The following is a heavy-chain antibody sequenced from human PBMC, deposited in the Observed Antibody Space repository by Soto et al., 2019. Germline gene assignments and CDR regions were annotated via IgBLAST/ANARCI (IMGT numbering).Heavy chain of an antibody. V-gene: IGHV3-30*18. CDR1: GFTFSDYA. J-gene: IGHJ4*02. CDR2: VSHDGRNK. Sequence: VQLVESGGGVVQPGRSLRLSCAASGFTFSDYAMHWVRQAPGKGLEWVAVVSHDGRNKHYADSVKGRFTISRDSSKNTVSLEMTSLRAEDTAVYYGAKGGRQWLVTSDFNYWGQGARVTVSS. CDR3: AKGGRQWLVTSDFNY. D-gene: IGHD6-19*01.